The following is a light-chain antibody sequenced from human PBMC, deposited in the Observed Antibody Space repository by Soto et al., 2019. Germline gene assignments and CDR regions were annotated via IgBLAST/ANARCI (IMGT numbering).Light chain of an antibody. J-gene: IGKJ4*01. CDR1: QSISTY. CDR3: QQGSFTLT. V-gene: IGKV1-39*01. Sequence: DIQMTQSPSSLSASVGDRVTITCRASQSISTYLNWYQQKSGKAPKLLISAASSLQGGVPSRFSGSGSGTDFTLTISSLQPEDFATYYCQQGSFTLTFGGGTKLEIK. CDR2: AAS.